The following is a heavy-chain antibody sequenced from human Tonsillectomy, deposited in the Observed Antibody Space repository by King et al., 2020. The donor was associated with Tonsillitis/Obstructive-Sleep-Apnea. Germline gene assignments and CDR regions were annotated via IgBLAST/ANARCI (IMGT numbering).Heavy chain of an antibody. V-gene: IGHV1-18*01. CDR3: ARGTYYDY. CDR2: ISTYNGNT. CDR1: GYTFTTYG. Sequence: QLVQSGAEVKKPGASVKVSCKTSGYTFTTYGISWVRQAPGQGLERMGLISTYNGNTGYAQHLQGRVTMTTDTSTSAAYMELRSLRSDDTAVYYCARGTYYDYWGQGTLVTVSS. J-gene: IGHJ4*02. D-gene: IGHD3-22*01.